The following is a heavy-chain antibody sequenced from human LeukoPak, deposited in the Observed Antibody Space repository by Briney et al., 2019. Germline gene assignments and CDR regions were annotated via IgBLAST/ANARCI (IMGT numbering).Heavy chain of an antibody. V-gene: IGHV4-39*01. J-gene: IGHJ4*02. CDR3: ARLGTGYSSSWYFLGPSKTRYYFDY. Sequence: SETLSLTCTVSGGSINSSSYYWGWIRQPPGKGLEWIGSIFYSGNTYDNPSLKSRVTISVDTSKNQFSLKLSSVTAADTAVYYCARLGTGYSSSWYFLGPSKTRYYFDYWGQGTLVTVSS. CDR1: GGSINSSSYY. D-gene: IGHD6-13*01. CDR2: IFYSGNT.